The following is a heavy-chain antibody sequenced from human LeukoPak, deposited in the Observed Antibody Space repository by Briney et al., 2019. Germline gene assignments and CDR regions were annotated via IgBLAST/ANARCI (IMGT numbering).Heavy chain of an antibody. Sequence: GGSLRLSCAASGLTVSSNYMSWVRQAPGKGLEWVSVIYSGGGTYYADSVKGRFTISRDSSKNTLYLQMNSLRAEDTAVYFCARVGGSYGYKYWGQGTLVTVSS. CDR2: IYSGGGT. V-gene: IGHV3-53*01. D-gene: IGHD5-18*01. CDR1: GLTVSSNY. CDR3: ARVGGSYGYKY. J-gene: IGHJ4*02.